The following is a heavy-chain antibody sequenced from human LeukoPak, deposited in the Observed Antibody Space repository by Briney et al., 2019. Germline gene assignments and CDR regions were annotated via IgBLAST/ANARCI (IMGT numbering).Heavy chain of an antibody. Sequence: GGSLRLSCTPFEFTFCKHGMHWVRQAPGKGPEWVAIISSDGNRKYYAHSVEGRFTISRDNSKNTLYLQMDSLRVDDTAVYYCARDRAWNYFDSWGQGTLVTVSS. D-gene: IGHD3-3*01. CDR2: ISSDGNRK. CDR3: ARDRAWNYFDS. J-gene: IGHJ4*02. V-gene: IGHV3-30*03. CDR1: EFTFCKHG.